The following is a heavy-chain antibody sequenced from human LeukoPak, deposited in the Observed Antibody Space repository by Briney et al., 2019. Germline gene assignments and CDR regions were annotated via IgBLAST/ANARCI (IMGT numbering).Heavy chain of an antibody. CDR3: ARGQRDYVWGSYRSWFDP. J-gene: IGHJ5*02. D-gene: IGHD3-16*02. CDR2: IYYSGST. CDR1: GGSISSYY. V-gene: IGHV4-59*12. Sequence: SETLSLTCTVSGGSISSYYWSWIRQPPGKGLEWIGYIYYSGSTNYNPSLKSRVTISVDTSKNQFSLMLSSVTAADTAVYYCARGQRDYVWGSYRSWFDPWGQGTLVTVSS.